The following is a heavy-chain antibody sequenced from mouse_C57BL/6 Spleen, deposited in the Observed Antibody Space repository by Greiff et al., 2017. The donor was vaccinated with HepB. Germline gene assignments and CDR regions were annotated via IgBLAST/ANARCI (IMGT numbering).Heavy chain of an antibody. CDR2: INPNNGGT. D-gene: IGHD1-1*01. CDR3: ARYPSHYYGSSYYAMDY. CDR1: GYTFTDYN. J-gene: IGHJ4*01. V-gene: IGHV1-22*01. Sequence: VQLQQSGPELVKPGASVKMSCKASGYTFTDYNMHWVKQSHGKSLEWIGYINPNNGGTSYNQKFKGKATLTVNKSSSTAYMELRSLTSEDSAVYYCARYPSHYYGSSYYAMDYWGQGTSVTVSS.